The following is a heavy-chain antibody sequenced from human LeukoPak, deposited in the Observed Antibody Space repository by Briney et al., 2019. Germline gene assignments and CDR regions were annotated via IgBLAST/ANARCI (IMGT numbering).Heavy chain of an antibody. CDR3: ARESGIAAALDL. J-gene: IGHJ5*02. Sequence: PGRSLRLSCAASGFTFSSYPMHWVRQAPGKGLEWVSRINSDGSSTSYADSVKGRFTISRDNAKNTLYLQMNSLRAEDTAVYYCARESGIAAALDLWGQGTLVTVSS. D-gene: IGHD6-13*01. V-gene: IGHV3-74*01. CDR1: GFTFSSYP. CDR2: INSDGSST.